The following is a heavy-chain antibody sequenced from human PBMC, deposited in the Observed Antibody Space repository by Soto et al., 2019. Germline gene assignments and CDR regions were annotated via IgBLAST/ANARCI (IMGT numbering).Heavy chain of an antibody. CDR2: IWYDGSNK. Sequence: QVQLVESGGCVVQPGRSLRLSCAASGFTFSSYGMHWVRQAPGKGLEWVAVIWYDGSNKYYADSVKGRFTISRDNSKNTLYLQMNSLRAEDTAVYYCARDPPGYYDSSGYDYWGQGTLVTVSS. D-gene: IGHD3-22*01. V-gene: IGHV3-33*01. J-gene: IGHJ4*02. CDR3: ARDPPGYYDSSGYDY. CDR1: GFTFSSYG.